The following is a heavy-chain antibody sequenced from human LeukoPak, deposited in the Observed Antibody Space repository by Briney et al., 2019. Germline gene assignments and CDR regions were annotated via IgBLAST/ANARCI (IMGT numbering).Heavy chain of an antibody. CDR1: GFTFSNYS. J-gene: IGHJ6*03. CDR3: ARGERYDYVWGSYRHTYYYYYMDV. Sequence: GGSLRLSCEASGFTFSNYSMNWVRQAPGKGLEWVSSISSSSSYIYYADSVKGRFTISRDNAKNSLYLQMNNLRAEDTAVYYCARGERYDYVWGSYRHTYYYYYMDVWGKGTTVTVSS. D-gene: IGHD3-16*02. CDR2: ISSSSSYI. V-gene: IGHV3-21*01.